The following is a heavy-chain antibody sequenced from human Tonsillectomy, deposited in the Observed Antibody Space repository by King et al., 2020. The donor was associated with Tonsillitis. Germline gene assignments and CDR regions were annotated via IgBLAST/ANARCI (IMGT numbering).Heavy chain of an antibody. V-gene: IGHV1-2*02. J-gene: IGHJ4*02. CDR1: GYTFTGYY. D-gene: IGHD6-6*01. Sequence: VQLVESGAEVKKPGASVKVSCTASGYTFTGYYMYWVRQAPGQGLEWMGWINPNSGGTNYAQKFQGRVTMTRDTSISTAYMELSRLRSDDTAVYYCARDRSSSRFLFDYWGQGTLVTVSS. CDR2: INPNSGGT. CDR3: ARDRSSSRFLFDY.